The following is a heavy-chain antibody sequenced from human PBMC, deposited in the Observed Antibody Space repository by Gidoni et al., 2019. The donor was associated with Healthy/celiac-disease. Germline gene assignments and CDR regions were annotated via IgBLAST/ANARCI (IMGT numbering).Heavy chain of an antibody. CDR3: ARVDEISGSYDY. D-gene: IGHD1-26*01. CDR2: INPSGGST. CDR1: GYTFTSYY. Sequence: QVQLVQSGAEVKKPGASVKVSCQASGYTFTSYYMHWVRQAPGQGLEWMGIINPSGGSTRYAQKFQGRVTMTRDTSTSTVYMELSSLRSEDTAVYYCARVDEISGSYDYWGQGTLVTVSS. V-gene: IGHV1-46*03. J-gene: IGHJ4*02.